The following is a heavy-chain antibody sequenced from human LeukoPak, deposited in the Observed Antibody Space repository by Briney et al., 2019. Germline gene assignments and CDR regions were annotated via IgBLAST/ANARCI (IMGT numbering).Heavy chain of an antibody. CDR3: ARTDRYYSSTSCRRPYAFDI. V-gene: IGHV4-4*07. D-gene: IGHD2-2*01. J-gene: IGHJ3*02. CDR1: GGSIGPYY. CDR2: IYTTGTA. Sequence: SETLSLTCIVSGGSIGPYYWSWIRQAAGKGPEWIGRIYTTGTADYNPSLNGRVFLSVDTAKNQFSLKLSSVTAADTAVYYCARTDRYYSSTSCRRPYAFDIWGQGTMVTVSS.